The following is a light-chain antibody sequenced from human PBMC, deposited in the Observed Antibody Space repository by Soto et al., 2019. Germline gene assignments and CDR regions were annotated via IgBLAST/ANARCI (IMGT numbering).Light chain of an antibody. V-gene: IGKV1-6*01. J-gene: IGKJ1*01. CDR3: RQDYNYPWT. CDR2: AVA. Sequence: AIQMTQSPSSLSASVGDRVTITCRASQGIGNDLAWYQQKPGKAPKVLMYAVASLQSGVPSRFRGSRSGTDFTLTISSMQPEDFGTYYCRQDYNYPWTFGHGTKVEIK. CDR1: QGIGND.